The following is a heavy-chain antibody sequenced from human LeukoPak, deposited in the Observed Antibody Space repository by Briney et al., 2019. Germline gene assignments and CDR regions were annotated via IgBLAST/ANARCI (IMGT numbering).Heavy chain of an antibody. Sequence: ASVKVSCKASGYTFTSYGISWVQQAPGQGLEWMGWISAYNGNTNYAQKLQGRVTMTTDTSTSTAYMELRSLRSDDTAVYYCARVWWNDVSEWFDPWGQGTLVTVSS. CDR1: GYTFTSYG. J-gene: IGHJ5*02. CDR3: ARVWWNDVSEWFDP. V-gene: IGHV1-18*04. CDR2: ISAYNGNT. D-gene: IGHD1-1*01.